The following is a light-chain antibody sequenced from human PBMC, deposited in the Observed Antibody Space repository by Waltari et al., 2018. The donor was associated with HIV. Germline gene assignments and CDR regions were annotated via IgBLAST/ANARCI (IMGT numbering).Light chain of an antibody. CDR2: DVT. J-gene: IGLJ2*01. CDR1: GAEIGAYNY. V-gene: IGLV2-14*03. Sequence: QSALTQPASVSGSPGQSITISCAGTGAEIGAYNYVAWYQKLPDSVPKLIIYDVTSRPSGISDRFSASKSGNAASLTISGLQAEDEGDYYCSSYTTFNTVIFGGGTKL. CDR3: SSYTTFNTVI.